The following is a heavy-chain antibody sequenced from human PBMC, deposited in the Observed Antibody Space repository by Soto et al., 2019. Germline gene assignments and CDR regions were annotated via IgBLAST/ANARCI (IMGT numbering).Heavy chain of an antibody. CDR2: ISHDGDST. CDR1: GFTFINYG. V-gene: IGHV3-23*01. D-gene: IGHD6-13*01. J-gene: IGHJ5*02. CDR3: VIWTVRVAADWFDP. Sequence: EVQLLESGGDLVQPGGSLRLSCAASGFTFINYGMCWVRQAPGKGLEWVSSISHDGDSTHYADSVKGRFTVSRDNSRMTLALQMNSLRAGDTAIYYCVIWTVRVAADWFDPWGQGTLVTVSS.